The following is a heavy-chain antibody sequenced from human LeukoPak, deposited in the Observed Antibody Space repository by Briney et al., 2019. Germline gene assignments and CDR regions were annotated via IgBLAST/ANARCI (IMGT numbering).Heavy chain of an antibody. J-gene: IGHJ3*02. CDR3: ASSVTMIVERDAFDI. Sequence: GGSLRLSCAASGFTFSSSWMHWVRQAPGKGLVWVSRINPDGSATAYADSVKGRFTISRDNAKNSLYLQMNSLRAEDTAVYYCASSVTMIVERDAFDIWGQGTMVTVSS. CDR2: INPDGSAT. CDR1: GFTFSSSW. D-gene: IGHD3-22*01. V-gene: IGHV3-74*01.